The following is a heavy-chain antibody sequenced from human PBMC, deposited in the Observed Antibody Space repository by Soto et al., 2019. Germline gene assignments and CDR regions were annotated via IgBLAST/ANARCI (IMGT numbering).Heavy chain of an antibody. J-gene: IGHJ4*02. CDR3: ARGGVGATFDY. Sequence: SETLSLTCTVSGGSISSYYWSWIRQPPGKGLEWIGYIYYSGSTNYNPSLKSRVTISVDTSKNQFSLKLSSVTAADTAVYYCARGGVGATFDYWGQGTLVTVSS. D-gene: IGHD1-26*01. CDR1: GGSISSYY. V-gene: IGHV4-59*01. CDR2: IYYSGST.